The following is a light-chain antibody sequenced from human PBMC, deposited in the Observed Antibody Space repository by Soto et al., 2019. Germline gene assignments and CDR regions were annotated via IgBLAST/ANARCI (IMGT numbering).Light chain of an antibody. J-gene: IGLJ2*01. V-gene: IGLV1-47*02. CDR1: SSNIGSNH. CDR3: SARDDSLSGVV. Sequence: QSVLTQPPSTSGTPGQRVTISCSGSSSNIGSNHVYWYQQFPGMAPKLRMYSSDQRPTGVPDRFSGAKSGTSVSLAISGLRSDDEADYYCSARDDSLSGVVFGGGTKVTVL. CDR2: SSD.